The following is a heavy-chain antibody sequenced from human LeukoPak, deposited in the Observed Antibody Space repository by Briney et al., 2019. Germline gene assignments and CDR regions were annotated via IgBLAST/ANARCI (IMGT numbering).Heavy chain of an antibody. CDR2: ISGRGGST. J-gene: IGHJ5*02. D-gene: IGHD3-3*01. CDR1: GFTFSSYA. V-gene: IGHV3-23*01. Sequence: GGSLRLSCAASGFTFSSYAMSWVRQAPGKGLEWVSAISGRGGSTYYADSVKGRFTISRDNSKNTLYLQMNSLRAEDTAVYYCAKDRVTYYDFWSGYQPRYNWFDPWGQGTLVTVSS. CDR3: AKDRVTYYDFWSGYQPRYNWFDP.